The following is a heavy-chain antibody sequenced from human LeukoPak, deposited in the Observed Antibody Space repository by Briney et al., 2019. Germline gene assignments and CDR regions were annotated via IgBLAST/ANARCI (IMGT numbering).Heavy chain of an antibody. Sequence: PGGSLRLSCEASGFTFGTYWMHWIRQAPGKGLVWVPRINTDGSSRMYADSVKGRVTISRDNAKNTLYLQMDSLSAEDTAVYYCAREHHDILSRVGFDYWGQGTPVSVSS. D-gene: IGHD3-9*01. CDR3: AREHHDILSRVGFDY. CDR2: INTDGSSR. V-gene: IGHV3-74*03. J-gene: IGHJ4*02. CDR1: GFTFGTYW.